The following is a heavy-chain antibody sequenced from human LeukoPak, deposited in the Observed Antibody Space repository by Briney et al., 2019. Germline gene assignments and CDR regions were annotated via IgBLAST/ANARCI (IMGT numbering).Heavy chain of an antibody. D-gene: IGHD3-22*01. CDR3: VKGQRYYDSSGYYSIEYFQH. Sequence: GGSLRLSCSASGLTFSSYAMHWVRQAPGKGLEYVSAISSNGGSTYYADSVKGRFTISRDNSKNTLYLQMSSLRAEDTAVYYCVKGQRYYDSSGYYSIEYFQHWGQGTLVTVSS. V-gene: IGHV3-64D*09. CDR1: GLTFSSYA. J-gene: IGHJ1*01. CDR2: ISSNGGST.